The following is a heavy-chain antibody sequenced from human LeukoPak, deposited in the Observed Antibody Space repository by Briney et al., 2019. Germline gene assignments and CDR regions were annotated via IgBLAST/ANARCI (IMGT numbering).Heavy chain of an antibody. CDR2: FGTRSTSI. V-gene: IGHV3-21*01. CDR1: GFTFRDYW. D-gene: IGHD3-22*01. CDR3: AREVSEGFDF. J-gene: IGHJ4*02. Sequence: PGGSLRLSCAASGFTFRDYWMHWVRQAPGKGLEWVSSFGTRSTSIYHAGSVKGRFAISRDNAKNSPYLQMNSLRAEDTALYYCAREVSEGFDFWGQGTLVTVSS.